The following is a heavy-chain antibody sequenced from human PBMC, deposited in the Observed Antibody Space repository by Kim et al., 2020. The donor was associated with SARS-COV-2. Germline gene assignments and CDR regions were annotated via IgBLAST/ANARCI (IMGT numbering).Heavy chain of an antibody. CDR3: ARGVIYTEQYYYYGMDV. D-gene: IGHD1-1*01. J-gene: IGHJ6*02. CDR2: TYYRSKWYN. Sequence: SQTLSLTCAISGDSVSSNSAAWYWIRQSPSRGLEWLGRTYYRSKWYNDYAVSVKSRITINPDTSKNQFSLQLNSVTPEDTAVYYCARGVIYTEQYYYYGMDVWGRGTTVTVSS. CDR1: GDSVSSNSAA. V-gene: IGHV6-1*01.